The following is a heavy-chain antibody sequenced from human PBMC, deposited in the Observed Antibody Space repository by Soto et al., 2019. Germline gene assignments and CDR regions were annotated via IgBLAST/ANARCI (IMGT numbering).Heavy chain of an antibody. V-gene: IGHV4-4*07. D-gene: IGHD3-3*01. CDR1: GASVTSYY. Sequence: PSETLSLTCTVSGASVTSYYWSWIRQPAGKGLDWIGRIYSSGNTDYNPSLKSRVTLSLDTSQNQVSLKLNSVTAADTGIYYCARDGVGPHGMDVWG. CDR2: IYSSGNT. CDR3: ARDGVGPHGMDV. J-gene: IGHJ6*02.